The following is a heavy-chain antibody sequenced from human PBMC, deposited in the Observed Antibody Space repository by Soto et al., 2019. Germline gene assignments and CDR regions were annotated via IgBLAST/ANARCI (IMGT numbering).Heavy chain of an antibody. Sequence: LSLTCAVYGGSFSGYYWSWIRQPPGKGLEWIGEINHSGSTNYNPSLKSRVTISVDTSKNQFSLKLSSVTAADTAVYYCAKYCSSTSCYLNWFDPWGQGTLVTVSS. J-gene: IGHJ5*02. CDR3: AKYCSSTSCYLNWFDP. CDR1: GGSFSGYY. CDR2: INHSGST. D-gene: IGHD2-2*01. V-gene: IGHV4-34*01.